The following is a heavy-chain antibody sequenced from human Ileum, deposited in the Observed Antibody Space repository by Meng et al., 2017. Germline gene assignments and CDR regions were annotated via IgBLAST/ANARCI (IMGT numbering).Heavy chain of an antibody. J-gene: IGHJ4*02. CDR3: ARVNYNY. Sequence: GESLKISWAASGVTFTSYVMSWVRQAPGKGLECVSTISTTGSTTSYADSVSGRFTISRDSSKNTLYLQMNSLRVEDTAVYYCARVNYNYWGQGILVTVSS. CDR1: GVTFTSYV. D-gene: IGHD3-10*01. V-gene: IGHV3-23*01. CDR2: ISTTGSTT.